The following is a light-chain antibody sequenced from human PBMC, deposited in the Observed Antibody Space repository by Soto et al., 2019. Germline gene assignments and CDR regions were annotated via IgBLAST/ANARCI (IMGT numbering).Light chain of an antibody. Sequence: EIMLSQSPATLSVSPGERAALSCRASQSVSNNAACYQQKPGQPPRLLIFGAYTRATSIPARFSGSGSEAEFALTISTLQSEDFAVYYCQQYNNWPRTFGQGTMVDVK. CDR1: QSVSNN. J-gene: IGKJ1*01. V-gene: IGKV3D-15*01. CDR3: QQYNNWPRT. CDR2: GAY.